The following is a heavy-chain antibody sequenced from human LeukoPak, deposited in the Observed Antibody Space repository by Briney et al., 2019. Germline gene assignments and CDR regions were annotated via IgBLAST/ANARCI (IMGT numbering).Heavy chain of an antibody. CDR2: ISVSGSST. CDR3: AKGSLYGDYDY. V-gene: IGHV3-23*01. D-gene: IGHD4-17*01. Sequence: GGSLRLSCAASGFTFSSYAMNWVRQAPGKGLEWVSVISVSGSSTYYADSVKGRFTISRDNSKNTLYLQMNSLRAEDTAVYYCAKGSLYGDYDYWGQGTLVTASS. CDR1: GFTFSSYA. J-gene: IGHJ4*02.